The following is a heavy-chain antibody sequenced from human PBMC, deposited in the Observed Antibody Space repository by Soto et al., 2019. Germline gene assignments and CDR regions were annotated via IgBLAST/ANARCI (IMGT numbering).Heavy chain of an antibody. CDR2: ISWNSGTI. V-gene: IGHV3-9*01. D-gene: IGHD2-8*02. J-gene: IGHJ6*02. Sequence: GGSLGLSCAASGFNFDDYPMHWVPQVPGKGLEWVSGISWNSGTIGYADSVKGRFTISGDNAKNSLYLQMNSLRAEDTALFYCAKSTGGTANGMGVWGQGTTVTVSS. CDR1: GFNFDDYP. CDR3: AKSTGGTANGMGV.